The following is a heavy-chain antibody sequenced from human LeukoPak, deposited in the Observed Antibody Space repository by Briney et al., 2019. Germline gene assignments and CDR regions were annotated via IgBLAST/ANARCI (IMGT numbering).Heavy chain of an antibody. V-gene: IGHV3-66*01. D-gene: IGHD2-2*02. CDR2: IYSGGST. CDR3: VQGHYTNS. J-gene: IGHJ4*02. Sequence: PGGSLRLSCAASGFTVSSNYMSWVRQAPGKGLEWVSVIYSGGSTYYADSVKGRFTISRDNAKNSVFLQMNSLRVEDTAVYYCVQGHYTNSWAQGTRVTVSS. CDR1: GFTVSSNY.